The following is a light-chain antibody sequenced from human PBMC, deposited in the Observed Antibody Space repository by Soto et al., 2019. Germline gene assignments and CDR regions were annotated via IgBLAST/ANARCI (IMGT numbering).Light chain of an antibody. J-gene: IGKJ1*01. CDR3: QQRLMT. CDR2: GAS. Sequence: EIVLTQSPGTLSLSPGERATLSCRASQSISSAYLTWYHQRPGQAPRLLIYGASSRATVIPDRFSGSGSGTDFTLTISRLEPEDFAVYYCQQRLMTFGQGTKV. CDR1: QSISSAY. V-gene: IGKV3-20*01.